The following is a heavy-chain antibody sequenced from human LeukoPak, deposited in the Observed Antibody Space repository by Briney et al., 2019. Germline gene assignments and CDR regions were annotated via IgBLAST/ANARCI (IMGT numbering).Heavy chain of an antibody. Sequence: SETLSLTCAVYGGTFSGYYWSWVRQAPGKGLEWIGEINHSGSANYNPSLKSRVTISVDTSKNQFSLKLTSVTAADTAVYYCARCGYHRGSNYYYYMDVWGKGTTVTVSS. CDR3: ARCGYHRGSNYYYYMDV. CDR1: GGTFSGYY. CDR2: INHSGSA. V-gene: IGHV4-34*01. J-gene: IGHJ6*03. D-gene: IGHD3-16*01.